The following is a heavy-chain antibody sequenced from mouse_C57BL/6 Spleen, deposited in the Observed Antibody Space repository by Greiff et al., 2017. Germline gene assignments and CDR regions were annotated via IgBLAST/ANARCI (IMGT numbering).Heavy chain of an antibody. CDR1: GYTFTSYW. CDR3: ARDSSGSFAD. Sequence: QVQLQQPGAELVRPGSSVKLSCKASGYTFTSYWMDWVKQRPGQGLEWIGNIYPSDSETHYNQKFKDKATLTVDKSSSTAYMQLSSLTSEDSAVYYCARDSSGSFADWGQGTLVTVSA. CDR2: IYPSDSET. D-gene: IGHD3-2*02. J-gene: IGHJ3*01. V-gene: IGHV1-61*01.